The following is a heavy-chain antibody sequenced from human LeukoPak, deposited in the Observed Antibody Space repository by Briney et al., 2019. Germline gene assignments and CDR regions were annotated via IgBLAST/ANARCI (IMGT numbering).Heavy chain of an antibody. V-gene: IGHV4-61*02. CDR2: IYIDGIT. Sequence: PSETLSLACNVSGVSISGSGYYWTWIRQPAGKGLEWIGRIYIDGITDYSPSLKSRLTISLDTSKSQFSLKLSSVTAADTAVYYCARFVFSSLRLEYWGQGTLVTVSS. J-gene: IGHJ4*02. D-gene: IGHD2-21*01. CDR3: ARFVFSSLRLEY. CDR1: GVSISGSGYY.